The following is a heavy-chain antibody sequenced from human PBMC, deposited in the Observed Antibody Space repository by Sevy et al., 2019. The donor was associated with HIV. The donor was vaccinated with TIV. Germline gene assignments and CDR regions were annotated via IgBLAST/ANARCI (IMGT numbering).Heavy chain of an antibody. J-gene: IGHJ3*02. CDR3: ARGLGGSYYALDAFDI. CDR1: GFTFSSYS. Sequence: GGSLRLSCAASGFTFSSYSMNWVRQAPGKGLEWVSYISSSSSTIYYADSVKGRFTISRDNAKNSLYLQMNSLRDEDTAVYCCARGLGGSYYALDAFDIWGQGTMVTVSS. V-gene: IGHV3-48*02. D-gene: IGHD1-26*01. CDR2: ISSSSSTI.